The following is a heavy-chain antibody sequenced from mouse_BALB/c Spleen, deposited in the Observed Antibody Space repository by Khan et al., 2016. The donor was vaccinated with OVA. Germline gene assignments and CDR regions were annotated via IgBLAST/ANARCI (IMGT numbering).Heavy chain of an antibody. V-gene: IGHV2-6-1*01. D-gene: IGHD2-10*01. CDR2: IWSDGST. CDR1: GFSLTNYG. Sequence: QVQLKESGPGLVASSQSLSITCTISGFSLTNYGVHWVRQPPGKGLEWLVVIWSDGSTTYNSALKSRLIISKDNSKSQVFLKMNSLQTDDTAVYFCARQPYYHYNIMDYWGQGTSVTVSS. J-gene: IGHJ4*01. CDR3: ARQPYYHYNIMDY.